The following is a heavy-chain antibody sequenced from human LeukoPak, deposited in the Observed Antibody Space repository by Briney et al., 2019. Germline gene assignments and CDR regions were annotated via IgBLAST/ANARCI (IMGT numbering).Heavy chain of an antibody. CDR2: IKQDGSEK. CDR1: GFTFSSYW. D-gene: IGHD3-9*01. J-gene: IGHJ4*02. Sequence: GGSLRLSCAASGFTFSSYWMSWVRQAPGKGLEWVANIKQDGSEKYYVDSVKGRFTISRDNAKNSLYLQMNSLRAEDTAVYYCAREDYDILTGPKGYFDYWGQGTLVTVSS. V-gene: IGHV3-7*01. CDR3: AREDYDILTGPKGYFDY.